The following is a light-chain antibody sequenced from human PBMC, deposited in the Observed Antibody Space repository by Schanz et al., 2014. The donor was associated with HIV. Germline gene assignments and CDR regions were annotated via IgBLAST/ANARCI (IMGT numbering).Light chain of an antibody. Sequence: QSALTQPPSASGSPGQSVTISCTGTTSDIGNHDFVSWYQQHPGKAPKLMIYDVTKRPSGVPARFSGSKSGNTASLTVSGLQADDEADYYCSSYVGGDTLLFGGGTKLTVL. CDR1: TSDIGNHDF. CDR3: SSYVGGDTLL. J-gene: IGLJ3*02. CDR2: DVT. V-gene: IGLV2-8*01.